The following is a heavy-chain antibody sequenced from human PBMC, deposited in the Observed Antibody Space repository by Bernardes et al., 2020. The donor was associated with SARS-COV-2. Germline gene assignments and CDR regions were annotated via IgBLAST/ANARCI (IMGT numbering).Heavy chain of an antibody. J-gene: IGHJ4*02. D-gene: IGHD6-19*01. CDR1: GFTFSNYG. CDR3: AIGAVAGTESFGF. CDR2: TSYDGSQK. Sequence: GGSLRPCCAGSGFTFSNYGMHWVRQAPAKGLEWVATTSYDGSQKKYEDSVKGRFTISRDNSKNTLFLQMNSLRTEDTAVHFCAIGAVAGTESFGFWGQGALVTVSS. V-gene: IGHV3-30*03.